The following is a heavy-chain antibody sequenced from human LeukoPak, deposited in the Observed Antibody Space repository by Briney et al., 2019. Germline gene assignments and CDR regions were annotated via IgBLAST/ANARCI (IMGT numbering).Heavy chain of an antibody. D-gene: IGHD3-9*01. Sequence: ASVKVSCKVSGNTLSELSLHWVRQAPGKGLEWMGGFDPEAAEIIYAQKFQVRVTLTEDTSADTAYMELSSLRSDDTAVYYCAGGGYYDILNYWGQGTLVTVSS. CDR2: FDPEAAEI. J-gene: IGHJ4*02. V-gene: IGHV1-24*01. CDR3: AGGGYYDILNY. CDR1: GNTLSELS.